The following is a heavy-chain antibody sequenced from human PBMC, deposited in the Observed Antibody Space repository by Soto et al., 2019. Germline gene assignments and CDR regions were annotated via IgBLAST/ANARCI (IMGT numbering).Heavy chain of an antibody. V-gene: IGHV4-4*02. CDR1: GGTVASSHW. Sequence: SETLSLTCGVSGGTVASSHWWSWVRQSPGGGLEWIGNVYHTGDTNFNPSLQSLVTISVDKSNNQFSLRLNSLTAADTAVYFCAREIVTAGGNNYFDPWGPGTLVTVSS. J-gene: IGHJ5*02. CDR3: AREIVTAGGNNYFDP. CDR2: VYHTGDT. D-gene: IGHD2-21*02.